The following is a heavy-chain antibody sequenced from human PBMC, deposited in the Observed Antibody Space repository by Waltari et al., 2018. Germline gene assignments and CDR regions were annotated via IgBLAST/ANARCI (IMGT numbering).Heavy chain of an antibody. CDR3: ARALDSSSWFDY. D-gene: IGHD6-13*01. J-gene: IGHJ4*02. V-gene: IGHV4-59*01. Sequence: QVQLQESGPGLVKPSETLSLTCTVSGGSISSYSWSWIRQPPGKGLEWIGYIYYSGSTNYNPSLKSRVTISVDTSKNQFSLKLSSVTAADTAVYYCARALDSSSWFDYWGQGTLVTVSS. CDR2: IYYSGST. CDR1: GGSISSYS.